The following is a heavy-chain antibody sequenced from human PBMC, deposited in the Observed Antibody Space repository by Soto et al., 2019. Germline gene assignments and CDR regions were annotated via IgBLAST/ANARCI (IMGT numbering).Heavy chain of an antibody. V-gene: IGHV3-15*07. CDR1: GFTFSNAW. J-gene: IGHJ6*02. CDR2: IKSKTDGGTT. D-gene: IGHD3-3*01. CDR3: TTGGRFWSGSSDSCYYGMDV. Sequence: GGSLRLSCAASGFTFSNAWMNWVRQAPGKGLEWVGRIKSKTDGGTTDYAAPVKGRFTISRDDSKSTLYLQMNSLKTEDTAVYYCTTGGRFWSGSSDSCYYGMDVWGQGTTVTVSS.